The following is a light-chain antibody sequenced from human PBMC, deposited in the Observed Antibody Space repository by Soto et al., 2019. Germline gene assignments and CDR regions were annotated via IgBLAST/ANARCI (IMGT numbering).Light chain of an antibody. Sequence: QSALTQPASVSGSPGQSITISSDGTSTDIGSYNLVSWYQQHPGKAPKLIIYEVNRRPSGVSNRFSGSKSANTASLTISGLQAEDEAEYYCCSFGGSGTIFGGGTKLTVL. V-gene: IGLV2-23*02. CDR3: CSFGGSGTI. CDR1: STDIGSYNL. CDR2: EVN. J-gene: IGLJ2*01.